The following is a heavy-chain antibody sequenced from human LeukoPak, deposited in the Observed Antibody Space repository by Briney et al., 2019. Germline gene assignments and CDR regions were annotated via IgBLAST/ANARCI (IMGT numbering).Heavy chain of an antibody. CDR3: ARGPPQDIVVVPAPGFDP. CDR1: GGSISSHY. V-gene: IGHV4-59*11. J-gene: IGHJ5*02. D-gene: IGHD2-2*01. Sequence: PSETLSLTCTVSGGSISSHYWSRIRQPPGKGLEWIGYIYYSGSTNYNPSLKSRVTISVDTSKNQFSLKLSSVTAADTAVYYCARGPPQDIVVVPAPGFDPWGQGTLVTVSS. CDR2: IYYSGST.